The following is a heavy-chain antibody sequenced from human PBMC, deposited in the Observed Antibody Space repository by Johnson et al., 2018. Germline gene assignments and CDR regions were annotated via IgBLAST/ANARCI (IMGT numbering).Heavy chain of an antibody. CDR3: ARWRGVVAVYYGMDV. D-gene: IGHD2-15*01. CDR1: GYTFTTYY. CDR2: INPSGTAT. J-gene: IGHJ6*02. Sequence: QVQLVQSGAEVKKPGASVKVSCKASGYTFTTYYIQWVRQAPGQGLEWMGIINPSGTATSYAQKFKGRVTMTRDTSTSTVYMELSSLRSKGTAVYYCARWRGVVAVYYGMDVWGQGTTVTVSS. V-gene: IGHV1-46*01.